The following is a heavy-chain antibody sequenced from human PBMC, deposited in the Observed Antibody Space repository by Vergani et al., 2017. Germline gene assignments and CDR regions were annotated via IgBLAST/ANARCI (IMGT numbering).Heavy chain of an antibody. CDR1: GGSFSGYY. CDR3: ARGRGYSYGLYWYFDL. V-gene: IGHV4-34*01. D-gene: IGHD5-18*01. Sequence: QVQLQQWGAGLLTPSETLSLTCAVYGGSFSGYYWSWIRQPPGKGLEWIGEINHSGITNYNPSLKSRVTIAVDTSKNQFSLKLSSVTAADTAVYYCARGRGYSYGLYWYFDLWGRGTLVTVSS. CDR2: INHSGIT. J-gene: IGHJ2*01.